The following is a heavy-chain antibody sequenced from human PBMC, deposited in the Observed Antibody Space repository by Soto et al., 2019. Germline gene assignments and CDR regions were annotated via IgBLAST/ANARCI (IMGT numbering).Heavy chain of an antibody. CDR1: GGSMSSEGYY. Sequence: PSETLSLTCTVSGGSMSSEGYYWSWIRQHPGKGLEWIGYIYYSGLTDYNPSLKSRLTISVDKSKNEFYLKMSSVTAADTAGYYCARDLYGGNSPRFDYWGQGTLVTVSS. D-gene: IGHD4-17*01. J-gene: IGHJ4*02. V-gene: IGHV4-31*03. CDR3: ARDLYGGNSPRFDY. CDR2: IYYSGLT.